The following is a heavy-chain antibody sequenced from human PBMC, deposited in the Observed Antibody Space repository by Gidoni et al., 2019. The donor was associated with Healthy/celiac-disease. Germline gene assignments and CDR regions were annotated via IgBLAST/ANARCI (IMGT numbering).Heavy chain of an antibody. V-gene: IGHV5-51*01. CDR2: IYPGDSDT. D-gene: IGHD3-3*01. CDR3: GGMRGRIWSGYYGIHAFDI. Sequence: SYWIGWVRQMPGKGLEWMGIIYPGDSDTRYSPSFQGQVTISADKSISTAYLQWSSLKASDTAMYYCGGMRGRIWSGYYGIHAFDIWGQGTMVTVSS. J-gene: IGHJ3*02. CDR1: SYW.